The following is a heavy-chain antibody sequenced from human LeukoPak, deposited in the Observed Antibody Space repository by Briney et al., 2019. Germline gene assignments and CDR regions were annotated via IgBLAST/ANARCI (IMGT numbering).Heavy chain of an antibody. V-gene: IGHV3-53*01. Sequence: GGSLRLSCAASGFTVSSNYMSWVRQAPGKGLEWVSVIYSGGSTYYADSVKGRFTISRDNAKNSLYLQMNSLRAEDTAVYYRARDRSTVTTVGYYFDYWGQGTLVTVSS. CDR1: GFTVSSNY. CDR2: IYSGGST. CDR3: ARDRSTVTTVGYYFDY. J-gene: IGHJ4*02. D-gene: IGHD4-17*01.